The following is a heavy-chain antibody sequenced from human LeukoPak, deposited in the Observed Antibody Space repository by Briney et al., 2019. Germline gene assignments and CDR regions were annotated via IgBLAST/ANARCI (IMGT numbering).Heavy chain of an antibody. CDR2: ISSSSSTI. CDR1: GFTFNSYS. Sequence: QPGRSLRLSCAASGFTFNSYSMSWVRQAPGKGLEWVSYISSSSSTIYYADSVKGRFTISRDNAKNSLYLQMNSLRDEDTAVYYCARDQEGQIGTWAEMDRFDYWGQGTLVTVSS. D-gene: IGHD1-26*01. J-gene: IGHJ4*02. CDR3: ARDQEGQIGTWAEMDRFDY. V-gene: IGHV3-48*02.